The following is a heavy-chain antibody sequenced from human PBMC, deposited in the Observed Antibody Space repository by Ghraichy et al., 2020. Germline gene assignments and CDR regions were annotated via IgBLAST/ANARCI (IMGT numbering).Heavy chain of an antibody. V-gene: IGHV4-34*01. CDR2: INHSGST. Sequence: SETLSLTCAVYGGSFSGYYWSWFRQPPGKGLEWIGEINHSGSTNYNPSLKSRVTISVDTSKNQFSLKLSSVTAADTAVYYCARGRKLAICGTASPYPFYIWAQRAMVTVSS. J-gene: IGHJ3*02. CDR1: GGSFSGYY. CDR3: ARGRKLAICGTASPYPFYI. D-gene: IGHD1-1*01.